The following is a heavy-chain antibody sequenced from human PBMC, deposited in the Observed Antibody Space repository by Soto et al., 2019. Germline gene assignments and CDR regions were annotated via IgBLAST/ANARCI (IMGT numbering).Heavy chain of an antibody. CDR1: GFTFSSYG. CDR3: AKSASQSDYFDS. Sequence: QVQLVESGGGVVQPGRSLRLSCAASGFTFSSYGMHWVRQAPGKGLEWVAVISYDGSNKYYADSVKGRFTISRDNSKNTLYLQMNSLRAEDTAVYYCAKSASQSDYFDSWGQGTLVTVSS. D-gene: IGHD3-3*01. J-gene: IGHJ4*02. V-gene: IGHV3-30*18. CDR2: ISYDGSNK.